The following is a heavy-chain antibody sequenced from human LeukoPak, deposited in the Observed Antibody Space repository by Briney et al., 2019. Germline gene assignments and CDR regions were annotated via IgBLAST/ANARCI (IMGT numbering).Heavy chain of an antibody. CDR3: VGGSGVHHYYYYYGMDV. D-gene: IGHD3-16*01. CDR1: GGSFSGYY. Sequence: PSETLSLTCAVYGGSFSGYYWSWIRQPPGKGLEWIGEINHSGSTNYNPSLKSRVTISVDTSKNQFSLKLSSVTAADTAVYYCVGGSGVHHYYYYYGMDVWGQGTTVTVSS. J-gene: IGHJ6*02. CDR2: INHSGST. V-gene: IGHV4-34*01.